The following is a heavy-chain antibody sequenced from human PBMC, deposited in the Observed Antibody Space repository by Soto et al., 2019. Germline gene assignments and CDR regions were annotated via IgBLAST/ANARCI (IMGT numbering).Heavy chain of an antibody. J-gene: IGHJ6*02. CDR1: GGSFSGYY. CDR2: INHSGST. CDR3: AGINCSGGSCYDYYYYGMDV. D-gene: IGHD2-15*01. Sequence: SETLSLTCAVYGGSFSGYYWSWIRQPPGKGLEWIGEINHSGSTNYNPSLKSRVTISVDTSKNQFSLKLSSVTAADTAVYYCAGINCSGGSCYDYYYYGMDVWGQGTTVTVSS. V-gene: IGHV4-34*01.